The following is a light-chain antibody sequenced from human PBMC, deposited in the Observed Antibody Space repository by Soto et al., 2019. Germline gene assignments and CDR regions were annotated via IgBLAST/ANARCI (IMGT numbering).Light chain of an antibody. J-gene: IGKJ2*01. Sequence: EIVLTQSPGTLSLSPGERATLSCRASQIVSSNFLAWYQQKPGQAPGLLIYRASSRATGIPDRFSGSGSGTDVTLTISRLEPEDFAVYYCQDYGSTLHTFGQGTKLEIK. CDR2: RAS. CDR3: QDYGSTLHT. CDR1: QIVSSNF. V-gene: IGKV3-20*01.